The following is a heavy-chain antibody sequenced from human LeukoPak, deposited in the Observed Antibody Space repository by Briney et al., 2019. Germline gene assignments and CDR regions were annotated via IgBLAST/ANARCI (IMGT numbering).Heavy chain of an antibody. CDR1: GYTFTGYY. CDR3: ATPSSSSWYGFDP. CDR2: IDPNSGGT. V-gene: IGHV1-2*02. J-gene: IGHJ5*02. Sequence: ASVKVSCKTSGYTFTGYYIHWVRQAPGQGPEWMGWIDPNSGGTNYAQKFQGRVTMTRDTSISTAYMELSRLTSADTAVYRCATPSSSSWYGFDPWGQGTLVTVSS. D-gene: IGHD6-13*01.